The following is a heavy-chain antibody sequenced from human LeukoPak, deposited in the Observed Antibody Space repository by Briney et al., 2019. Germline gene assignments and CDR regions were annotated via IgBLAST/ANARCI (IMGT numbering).Heavy chain of an antibody. CDR2: IYYSGST. V-gene: IGHV4-59*01. CDR1: GGSISGYY. CDR3: ARDFADSGTWEPI. J-gene: IGHJ3*02. D-gene: IGHD1-26*01. Sequence: SETLSLTCTVSGGSISGYYWSWTRQPPGKGLEWIGYIYYSGSTKYNPSLKSRVTISIDTSKNQFSLKLSSVTAADTAVYYCARDFADSGTWEPIWGQGTMVTVSS.